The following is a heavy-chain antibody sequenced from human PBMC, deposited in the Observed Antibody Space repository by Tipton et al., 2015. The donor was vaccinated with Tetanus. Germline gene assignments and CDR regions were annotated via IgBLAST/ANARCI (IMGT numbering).Heavy chain of an antibody. Sequence: TLSLTCVVYGGSFNGYYWNWIRQPPGKGLEWIGEIHQTGTTTYNPALKSRFSISLDMAKNQFSLRLTSVTAADTAMYYCARGPLRFFDHWGQGTLVTVSS. J-gene: IGHJ1*01. V-gene: IGHV4-34*01. CDR2: IHQTGTT. CDR3: ARGPLRFFDH. CDR1: GGSFNGYY.